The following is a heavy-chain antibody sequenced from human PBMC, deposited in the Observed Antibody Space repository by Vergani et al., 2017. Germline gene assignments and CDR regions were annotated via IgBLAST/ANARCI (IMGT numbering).Heavy chain of an antibody. CDR1: GGSISSSRYY. D-gene: IGHD6-6*01. J-gene: IGHJ6*02. V-gene: IGHV4-39*01. CDR2: FCYSGST. Sequence: QLQLQESGPGLVKPSETLSLTCTVSGGSISSSRYYWGWLRQPPGKGLEWIGRFCYSGSTYYNPSLKSRVTISVDTSKNQFSLKLSSVTAAETAVYYCASIAAPLIYYYYYYGMDVWGQGTTVTVSS. CDR3: ASIAAPLIYYYYYYGMDV.